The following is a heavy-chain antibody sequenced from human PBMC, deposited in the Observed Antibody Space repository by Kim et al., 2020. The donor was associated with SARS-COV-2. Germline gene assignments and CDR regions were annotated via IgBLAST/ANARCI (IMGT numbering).Heavy chain of an antibody. V-gene: IGHV3-15*01. D-gene: IGHD6-6*01. CDR1: GFTFSNAW. Sequence: GGSLRLSCAASGFTFSNAWMSWVRQAPGKGLEWVGRIKSKTDGGTTDYAAPVKGRFTISRDDSKNTLYLQMNSLKTEDTAVYYCTTASSIAARRWYSSSGTPSPFDYWGQGTLVTVSS. CDR2: IKSKTDGGTT. CDR3: TTASSIAARRWYSSSGTPSPFDY. J-gene: IGHJ4*02.